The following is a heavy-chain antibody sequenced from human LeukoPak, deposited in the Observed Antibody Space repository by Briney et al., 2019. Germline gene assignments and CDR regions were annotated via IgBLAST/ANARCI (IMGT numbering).Heavy chain of an antibody. J-gene: IGHJ4*02. D-gene: IGHD3-22*01. Sequence: ASVKVSCKASGGTFSSYAISWVRQAPGQGLEWMGRIIPILGIANYAQKFQGRVTITADKSTSTAYMELSSLRSEDTAVYYCASIKYYYDSSGYRGRFDYWGQGTLVTVSS. CDR1: GGTFSSYA. CDR2: IIPILGIA. CDR3: ASIKYYYDSSGYRGRFDY. V-gene: IGHV1-69*04.